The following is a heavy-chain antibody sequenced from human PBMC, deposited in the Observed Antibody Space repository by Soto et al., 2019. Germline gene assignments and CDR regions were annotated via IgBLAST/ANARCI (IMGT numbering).Heavy chain of an antibody. J-gene: IGHJ4*02. CDR1: GGSISSSS. D-gene: IGHD4-17*01. V-gene: IGHV3-30*03. CDR3: ARGPSYSDSYFDY. CDR2: ISYDGNNK. Sequence: LSLTCTVSGGSISSSSYYWGWIRQPPGKGLQWLAVISYDGNNKYYADSVEGRFTISRDNSKNTVYLQMNSLRLEDTAVYYCARGPSYSDSYFDYWGQGTLVTVSS.